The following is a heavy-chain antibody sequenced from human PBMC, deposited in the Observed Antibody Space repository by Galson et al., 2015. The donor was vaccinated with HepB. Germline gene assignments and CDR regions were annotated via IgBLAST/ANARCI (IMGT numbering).Heavy chain of an antibody. V-gene: IGHV1-69*13. Sequence: SVKVSCKASGGTFSSYAISWVRQAPGQGLEWMGGIIPIFGTANYAQKFQGRVTITADESTSTAYMELSSLRSEDTAVYYCARGPIVVVPAAHGYYYYYMDVWGKGTTVTVSS. CDR2: IIPIFGTA. J-gene: IGHJ6*03. CDR3: ARGPIVVVPAAHGYYYYYMDV. CDR1: GGTFSSYA. D-gene: IGHD2-2*01.